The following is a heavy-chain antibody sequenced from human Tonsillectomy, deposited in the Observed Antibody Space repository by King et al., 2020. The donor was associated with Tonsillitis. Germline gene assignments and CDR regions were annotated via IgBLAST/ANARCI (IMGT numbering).Heavy chain of an antibody. Sequence: VQLVESGGGLVQPGGSLRLSCAASGFTFSNYWMHWVRQAPGKGLVWISRITGDGSNPSYADSVKGRFAISRANENTVYLQMNSLRAEDTAVYYCARDRLYSDYASDPLDYWGQGTLVTVSS. J-gene: IGHJ4*02. CDR1: GFTFSNYW. V-gene: IGHV3-74*01. CDR3: ARDRLYSDYASDPLDY. CDR2: ITGDGSNP. D-gene: IGHD5-12*01.